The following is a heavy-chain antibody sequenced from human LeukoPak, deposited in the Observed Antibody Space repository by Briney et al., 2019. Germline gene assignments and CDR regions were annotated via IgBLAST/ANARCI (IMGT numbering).Heavy chain of an antibody. D-gene: IGHD2-8*01. V-gene: IGHV3-23*01. Sequence: GGSLRLSCAASGFTFSSYAMSWVRQAPGKGLEWGSALSGSGGSPYYADSVKGRFTISRDNSKNTLYLQMNSLRAEDTAVYYCARLPQFCSNGLCFATYWFDPWGQGTLVTVSS. J-gene: IGHJ5*02. CDR1: GFTFSSYA. CDR2: LSGSGGSP. CDR3: ARLPQFCSNGLCFATYWFDP.